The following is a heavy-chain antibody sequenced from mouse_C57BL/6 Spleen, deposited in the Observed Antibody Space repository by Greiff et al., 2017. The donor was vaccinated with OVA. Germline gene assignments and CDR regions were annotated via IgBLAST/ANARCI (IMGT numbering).Heavy chain of an antibody. CDR2: IDPSDSYT. Sequence: VQLQQPGAELVMPGASVKLSCKASGYTFTSYWMHWVKQRPGQGLEWIGEIDPSDSYTNYNQKFKGKSTLTVDKSSSTAYMQLSSLTSEDSAVYYCARGGTGMDYWGQGTSVTVSS. CDR3: ARGGTGMDY. V-gene: IGHV1-69*01. CDR1: GYTFTSYW. D-gene: IGHD3-3*01. J-gene: IGHJ4*01.